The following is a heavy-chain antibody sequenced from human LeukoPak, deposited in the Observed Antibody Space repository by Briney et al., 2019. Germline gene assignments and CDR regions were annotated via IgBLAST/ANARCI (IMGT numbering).Heavy chain of an antibody. J-gene: IGHJ6*03. V-gene: IGHV3-21*01. D-gene: IGHD2-2*01. Sequence: GGSLRLSCAASGFTFSSYSMNWVRQAPGKGLEWVSSISSSSSYIYYADSVKGRFTISRDNAKNSLYLQMNSLRAEDTAVYYCAYCSSTSCGEYYYMDVWGKGTTVIVSS. CDR2: ISSSSSYI. CDR3: AYCSSTSCGEYYYMDV. CDR1: GFTFSSYS.